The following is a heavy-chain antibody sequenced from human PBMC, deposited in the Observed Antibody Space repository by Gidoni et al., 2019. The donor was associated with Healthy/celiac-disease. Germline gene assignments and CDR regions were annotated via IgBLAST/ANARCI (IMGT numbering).Heavy chain of an antibody. V-gene: IGHV3-23*01. J-gene: IGHJ4*02. D-gene: IGHD3-10*01. Sequence: EVQLLESGGGLVQPGGSLRLSCAASGFTFSSYAMSWVRQAPGKGLEWVSAISGSGGSTYYADSVKGRFTISRDNSKNTLYLQMNSLRAEDTAVYYCAKGRAGSGSYYNFYDYWGQGTLVTVSS. CDR1: GFTFSSYA. CDR2: ISGSGGST. CDR3: AKGRAGSGSYYNFYDY.